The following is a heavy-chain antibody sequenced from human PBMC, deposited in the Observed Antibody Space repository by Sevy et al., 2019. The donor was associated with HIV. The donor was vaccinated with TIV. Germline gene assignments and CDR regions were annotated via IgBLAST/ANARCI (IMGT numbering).Heavy chain of an antibody. CDR3: ANAYSGSYSHSYLYALDV. J-gene: IGHJ6*02. D-gene: IGHD1-26*01. CDR2: ISHDGINE. Sequence: GSLRLSCIGSGFSFSYYGIHWVRQAPGKGLDWVALISHDGINEYYADSVKGRFTISRDNSKNTVCLEMNSLRNEDTAIYFCANAYSGSYSHSYLYALDVWGQGTTVTVSS. V-gene: IGHV3-30*18. CDR1: GFSFSYYG.